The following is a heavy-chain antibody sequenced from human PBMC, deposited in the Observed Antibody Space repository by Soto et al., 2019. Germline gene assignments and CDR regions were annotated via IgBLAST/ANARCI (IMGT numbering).Heavy chain of an antibody. CDR1: GFTFDDYT. CDR3: AKDIARGLGYCSGGSCYSGVPYYYGMDV. V-gene: IGHV3-43*01. J-gene: IGHJ6*02. Sequence: LRLSCAASGFTFDDYTMHWVRQAPGKGLEWVSLISWDGGSTYYADSVKGRFTISRDNSKNSLYLQMNSLRTGDTALYYCAKDIARGLGYCSGGSCYSGVPYYYGMDVWGQGTTVTVSS. D-gene: IGHD2-15*01. CDR2: ISWDGGST.